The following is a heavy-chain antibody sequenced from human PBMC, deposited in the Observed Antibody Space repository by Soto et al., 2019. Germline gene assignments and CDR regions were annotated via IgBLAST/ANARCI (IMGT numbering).Heavy chain of an antibody. CDR3: ARDIQSVGPRANDAFDV. V-gene: IGHV3-13*05. Sequence: EVQLVETGGGSVQPGESLRLSCAASGFSFRDYDMHWVRQPTGKGLEWVSGLGAADDPYYVASVKGRFSVSRDNAQNSLYLQMNNLRVDDTALYFCARDIQSVGPRANDAFDVWGQGTMITVSS. D-gene: IGHD5-18*01. J-gene: IGHJ3*01. CDR1: GFSFRDYD. CDR2: LGAADDP.